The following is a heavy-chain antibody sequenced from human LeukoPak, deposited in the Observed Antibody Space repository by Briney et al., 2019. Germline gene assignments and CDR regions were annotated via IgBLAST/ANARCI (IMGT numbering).Heavy chain of an antibody. J-gene: IGHJ3*01. CDR2: INPNSGGT. CDR3: ARVAYYYDSSVAFGF. CDR1: GYTFTTYG. D-gene: IGHD3-22*01. Sequence: ASVKVSCKASGYTFTTYGMNWVRQAPGQGLEWMGWINPNSGGTNYAQKFQGRVTMTRDTSISTAYMELSRLRSDDTAVYYCARVAYYYDSSVAFGFWGQGTMVTVSS. V-gene: IGHV1-2*02.